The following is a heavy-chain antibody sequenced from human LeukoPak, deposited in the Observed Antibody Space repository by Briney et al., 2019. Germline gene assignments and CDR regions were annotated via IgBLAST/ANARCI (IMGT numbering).Heavy chain of an antibody. V-gene: IGHV4-28*01. J-gene: IGHJ4*02. D-gene: IGHD3-10*01. CDR3: ASGKGRVDY. Sequence: SETLSLTCAVSGYSITSSSWWGWIRQPPGKGLEWIGYIYHSGTTYYNPSLQSRVTMSVDTSKNQFSLKLSSVTAVDTAVYYCASGKGRVDYWGQGTLVTVSS. CDR1: GYSITSSSW. CDR2: IYHSGTT.